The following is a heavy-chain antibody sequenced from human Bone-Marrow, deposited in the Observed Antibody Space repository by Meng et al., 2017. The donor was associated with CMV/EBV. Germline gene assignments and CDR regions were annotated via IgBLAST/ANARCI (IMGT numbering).Heavy chain of an antibody. V-gene: IGHV4-61*01. CDR2: VYRSGTT. CDR3: AREEYNPGPGGYYFYGMAV. CDR1: GGSVTSGSSSGGSFY. D-gene: IGHD1-14*01. J-gene: IGHJ6*02. Sequence: GSLRLSCTVTGGSVTSGSSSGGSFYWSWIRQSPGKGLEWIGDVYRSGTTNYNPSLKSRVTISVGTFKYQFSLKLSTVSAAYTAVYYCAREEYNPGPGGYYFYGMAVWGQGTTVPSP.